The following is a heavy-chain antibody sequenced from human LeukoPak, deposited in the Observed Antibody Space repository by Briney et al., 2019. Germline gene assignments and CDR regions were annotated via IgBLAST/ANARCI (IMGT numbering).Heavy chain of an antibody. Sequence: SETLSLTCTVSGGSISSSAYHWGWIRQPPGKGLEWIGSIYYSGRTFYNLSLKSRVTISVGTSKNQFSLNLRSVTAADTAVYYCARDSSYTTSWPFDYWGQGNLVTVSS. J-gene: IGHJ4*02. D-gene: IGHD6-13*01. CDR3: ARDSSYTTSWPFDY. CDR1: GGSISSSAYH. CDR2: IYYSGRT. V-gene: IGHV4-39*01.